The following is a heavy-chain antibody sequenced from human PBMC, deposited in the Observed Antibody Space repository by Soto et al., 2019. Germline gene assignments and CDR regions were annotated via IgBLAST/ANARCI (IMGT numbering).Heavy chain of an antibody. J-gene: IGHJ4*02. CDR3: ATSFRYFDN. Sequence: LRLSCAASGSISTTTPLSWVRQAPGKGLEWVSTISGRGTNTYYADSVKGRFIISRDNLKNTVNLQMNGLGVEDTAIYYCATSFRYFDNWGQGTRVPVSS. CDR1: GSISTTTP. V-gene: IGHV3-23*01. CDR2: ISGRGTNT.